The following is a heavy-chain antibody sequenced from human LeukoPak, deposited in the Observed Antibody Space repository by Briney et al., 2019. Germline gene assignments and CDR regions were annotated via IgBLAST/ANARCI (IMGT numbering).Heavy chain of an antibody. CDR3: ARRGSGWYVDF. J-gene: IGHJ4*02. CDR2: IFPGDSDT. CDR1: GYSFTNYW. Sequence: GESLKISCKGSGYSFTNYWIGWVRQRPGKGLEWMGFIFPGDSDTRYSPSFQGQVTISVDKSISTAYLQWSSLKASDTAMYYCARRGSGWYVDFWGQGTLVTVSS. V-gene: IGHV5-51*01. D-gene: IGHD6-19*01.